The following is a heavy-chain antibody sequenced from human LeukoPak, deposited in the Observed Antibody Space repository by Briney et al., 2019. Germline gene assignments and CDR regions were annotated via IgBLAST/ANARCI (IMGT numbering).Heavy chain of an antibody. CDR3: ARNGGRDGRGNSWFDP. J-gene: IGHJ5*02. Sequence: GRSLRLSCATSGFTFSSYGMHWVRQAPGKRLEWVAVIWYDGSNKYYADSVKGRFTISRDNSKNTLYLQMNSLRAEDTAVYYCARNGGRDGRGNSWFDPWGQGTLVTVSS. CDR2: IWYDGSNK. CDR1: GFTFSSYG. V-gene: IGHV3-33*01. D-gene: IGHD4-23*01.